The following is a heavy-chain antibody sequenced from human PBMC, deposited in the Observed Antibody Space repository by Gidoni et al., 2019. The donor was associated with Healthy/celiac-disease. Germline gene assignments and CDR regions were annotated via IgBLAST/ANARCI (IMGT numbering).Heavy chain of an antibody. Sequence: EVQLVESGGGLVQPGGSLRLSCAASGFTFSSYAMSWVRQAPGKGLEWVSSISGSGGYTYYADSVKGRLTISRDNSKNTLYLQMNSLRVEDTAVYSCAKASFCSSISCPVGYWGQGTLVTVSS. J-gene: IGHJ4*02. V-gene: IGHV3-23*04. CDR3: AKASFCSSISCPVGY. D-gene: IGHD2-2*01. CDR2: ISGSGGYT. CDR1: GFTFSSYA.